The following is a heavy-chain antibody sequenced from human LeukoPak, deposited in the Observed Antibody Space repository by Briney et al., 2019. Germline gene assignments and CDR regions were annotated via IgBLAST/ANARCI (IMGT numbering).Heavy chain of an antibody. Sequence: GGSLRVSCAASGFTFDDYAMHWVRQAPGKGLEWVSGISWNSGSIGYADSVKGRFTISRDNAKNSLYLQMNSLRAEDTALYYCAKEGGSSGYYDYWGQGTLVTVSS. J-gene: IGHJ4*02. CDR3: AKEGGSSGYYDY. V-gene: IGHV3-9*01. D-gene: IGHD3-22*01. CDR1: GFTFDDYA. CDR2: ISWNSGSI.